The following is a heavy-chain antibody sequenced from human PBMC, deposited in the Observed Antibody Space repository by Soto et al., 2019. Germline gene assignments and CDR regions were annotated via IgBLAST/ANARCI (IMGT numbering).Heavy chain of an antibody. D-gene: IGHD3-22*01. CDR2: IYSGGST. CDR1: EFTVSSIY. V-gene: IGHV3-53*01. J-gene: IGHJ1*01. CDR3: ARDRVESGYPEYFQH. Sequence: EVQLVESGGGLIQPGGSLRLSCAASEFTVSSIYMSWVRQAPGKGLEWVSVIYSGGSTYYADSVKGRFTISRDNSKNTLYLQMNSLRAEDTAVYYCARDRVESGYPEYFQHWGQGTLVTVSS.